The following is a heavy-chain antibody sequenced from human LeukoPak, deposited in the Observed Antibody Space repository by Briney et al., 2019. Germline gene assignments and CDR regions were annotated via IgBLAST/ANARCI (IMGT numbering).Heavy chain of an antibody. CDR3: ARDVVVAVYYYYGMDV. V-gene: IGHV3-30-3*01. Sequence: GGSLRLSCAASRFTFNNYAMHCVRQAPGKGLEWVAVISYDGSNKYYADSVKGRFTISRDNSKNTLYLQMNSLRAEDTAVYYCARDVVVAVYYYYGMDVWGQGTTVTVSS. CDR2: ISYDGSNK. J-gene: IGHJ6*02. CDR1: RFTFNNYA. D-gene: IGHD2-21*01.